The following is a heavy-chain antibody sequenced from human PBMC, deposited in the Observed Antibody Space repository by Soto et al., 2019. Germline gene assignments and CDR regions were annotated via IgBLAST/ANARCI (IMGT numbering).Heavy chain of an antibody. CDR2: IIPIFGTA. CDR1: GGTFSSYA. D-gene: IGHD3-22*01. CDR3: ARDRNPAAGYYYDSSRTNKFDY. Sequence: SVKVSCKASGGTFSSYAIIWVRQAPGQGLEWMGGIIPIFGTANYAQKFQGRVTITADESTSTAYMELSSLRSEDTAVYYCARDRNPAAGYYYDSSRTNKFDYWGQGTLVTAPQ. J-gene: IGHJ4*02. V-gene: IGHV1-69*13.